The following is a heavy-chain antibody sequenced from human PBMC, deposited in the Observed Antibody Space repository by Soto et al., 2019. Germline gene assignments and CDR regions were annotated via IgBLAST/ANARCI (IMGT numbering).Heavy chain of an antibody. D-gene: IGHD3-10*01. V-gene: IGHV4-4*07. J-gene: IGHJ4*02. Sequence: PSETLSLTCTVSGASINFYHWSWIRQPAGKGLEWIGRIYSSGSTDYNPSLKSRLAMSVDMSKNQLSLKLNSVTAADTAVYYCARARFGETLLFDNWGRGTLVTVSS. CDR2: IYSSGST. CDR3: ARARFGETLLFDN. CDR1: GASINFYH.